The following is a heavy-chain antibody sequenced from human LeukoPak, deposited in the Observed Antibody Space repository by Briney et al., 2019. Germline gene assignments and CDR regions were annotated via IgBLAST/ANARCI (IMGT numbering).Heavy chain of an antibody. CDR2: VYTSGST. J-gene: IGHJ5*02. CDR3: ARDSGTTGEVKFDP. V-gene: IGHV4-4*07. D-gene: IGHD3-10*01. CDR1: GGSISRYY. Sequence: SEILSLTCTVSGGSISRYYWSWIRQPAGKGLEWIGRVYTSGSTTYNPSLKSRVTMSIDTSKNQFSLKVSSVTAADTAVYYCARDSGTTGEVKFDPWGQGTLVTVSS.